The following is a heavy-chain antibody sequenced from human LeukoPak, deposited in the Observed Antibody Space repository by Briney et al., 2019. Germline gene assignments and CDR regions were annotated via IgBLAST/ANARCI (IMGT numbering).Heavy chain of an antibody. V-gene: IGHV3-21*01. D-gene: IGHD4-23*01. Sequence: GGSLRLSCAASGFTFSSYSMNWVRQAPGKGLEWVSSISSSSSYIYYADSVKGRFTISRDNAKNLMYLQMNSLRAEDTAVYYCARGRPHGNDYWGQGTLVTVSS. CDR2: ISSSSSYI. CDR1: GFTFSSYS. J-gene: IGHJ4*02. CDR3: ARGRPHGNDY.